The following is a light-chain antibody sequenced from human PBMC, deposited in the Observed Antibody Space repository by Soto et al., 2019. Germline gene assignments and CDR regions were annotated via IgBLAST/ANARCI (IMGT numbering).Light chain of an antibody. CDR2: KAS. V-gene: IGKV1-5*03. CDR3: QQYNSYWWT. Sequence: DIPMTQSPSTLSASVGDRVTITCRASQSLSSWLAWYQQKPGKAPKLLIYKASSLESGVPSRFSGSGSGTEFTLTISSLQPDDFATYYCQQYNSYWWTFGQGTKVEI. J-gene: IGKJ1*01. CDR1: QSLSSW.